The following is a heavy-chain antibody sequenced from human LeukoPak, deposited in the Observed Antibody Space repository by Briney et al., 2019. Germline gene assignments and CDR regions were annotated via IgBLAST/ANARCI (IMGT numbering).Heavy chain of an antibody. V-gene: IGHV1-2*02. J-gene: IGHJ4*02. CDR1: GYTFTGYY. Sequence: ASVKVSCKASGYTFTGYYMHWVRQAPGQGLERMGWINPNSGGTNYAQKFQGRVTMTRDTSISTAYMELGRLRSDDTAVYYCARVSGYYGSGVESSWKELDYWGQGTLVTVSS. D-gene: IGHD3-10*01. CDR3: ARVSGYYGSGVESSWKELDY. CDR2: INPNSGGT.